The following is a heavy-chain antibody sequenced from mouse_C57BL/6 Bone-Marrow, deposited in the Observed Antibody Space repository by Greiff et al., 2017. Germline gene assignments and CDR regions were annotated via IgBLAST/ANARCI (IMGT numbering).Heavy chain of an antibody. D-gene: IGHD2-4*01. Sequence: EVKLVESGGDLVKPGGSLKLSCAASGFTFSSYGMSWVRQTPDKRLEWVATISSGSSYTYYPDSVKGRVTISRDNAKNTLYLHMSSLKSEDTAMYFCARRDYDWFAYWGQGTLVTVSA. CDR3: ARRDYDWFAY. J-gene: IGHJ3*01. V-gene: IGHV5-6*02. CDR2: ISSGSSYT. CDR1: GFTFSSYG.